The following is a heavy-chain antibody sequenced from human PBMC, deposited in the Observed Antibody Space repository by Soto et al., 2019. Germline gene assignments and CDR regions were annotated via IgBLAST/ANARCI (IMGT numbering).Heavy chain of an antibody. Sequence: SETRSLTCAVYGGSFSGYYWSWIRQPPGKGLEWIGEINHSGSTNYNPSLKSRVTISVDTSKNQFSLKLSSVTAADTALYYCARGPYVWGSYRWFDYWGQGTLVTVSS. CDR2: INHSGST. V-gene: IGHV4-34*01. CDR3: ARGPYVWGSYRWFDY. CDR1: GGSFSGYY. D-gene: IGHD3-16*02. J-gene: IGHJ4*02.